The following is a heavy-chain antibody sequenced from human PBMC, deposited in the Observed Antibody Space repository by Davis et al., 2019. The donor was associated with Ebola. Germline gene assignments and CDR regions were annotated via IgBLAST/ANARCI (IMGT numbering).Heavy chain of an antibody. J-gene: IGHJ4*02. V-gene: IGHV4-34*01. CDR1: GGSLRGYY. D-gene: IGHD1-14*01. CDR3: ARTDYNPRDGVVQPALDY. CDR2: INHSGST. Sequence: PSETLSLTCVVSGGSLRGYYWSWIRQSPGKGLEWLGEINHSGSTDYNPSLKSLLTLFIDTSKNQFSLKLTSVTAADTAVYYCARTDYNPRDGVVQPALDYWGQGTLATVSS.